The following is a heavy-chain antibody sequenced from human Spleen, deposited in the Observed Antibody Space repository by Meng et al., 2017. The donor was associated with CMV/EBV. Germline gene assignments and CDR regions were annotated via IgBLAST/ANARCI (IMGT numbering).Heavy chain of an antibody. J-gene: IGHJ6*02. V-gene: IGHV1-18*01. CDR1: GYTFTSYG. CDR2: ISAYNGNT. Sequence: ASVKVSCKASGYTFTSYGISWVRQAPGQGLEWMGWISAYNGNTNYAQKLQGRVTMTIDTSTSTAYMELRSLRSDDTAVYYCARVKLNYYGSGVGYYGMDVWGQGTTVTVSS. D-gene: IGHD3-10*01. CDR3: ARVKLNYYGSGVGYYGMDV.